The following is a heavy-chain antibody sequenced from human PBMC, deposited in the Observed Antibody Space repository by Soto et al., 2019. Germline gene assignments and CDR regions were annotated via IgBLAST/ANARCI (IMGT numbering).Heavy chain of an antibody. CDR3: AGGGRGSGSFMAYYYYYMDV. CDR2: MNPNSGNT. Sequence: QVQLVQSGAEVKKPGASVKVSCKASGYTFTSYDINWVRQATGQGLEWMGWMNPNSGNTGYAQKFPVKVPITRNTTISTAYMELSSMGSEDTDVYYWAGGGRGSGSFMAYYYYYMDVWGKGTTVTVSS. D-gene: IGHD3-10*01. J-gene: IGHJ6*03. V-gene: IGHV1-8*01. CDR1: GYTFTSYD.